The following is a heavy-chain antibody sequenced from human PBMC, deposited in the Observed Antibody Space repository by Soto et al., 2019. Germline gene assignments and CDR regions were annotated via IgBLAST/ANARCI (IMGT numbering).Heavy chain of an antibody. J-gene: IGHJ6*02. CDR1: GGSFSGYY. Sequence: TSETLSLTCAVYGGSFSGYYWSWIRQPPGKGLEWIGEINHSGSTNYNPSLKSRVTISVDTSKNQFSLKLSSVTAADTAVYYCERDRIRNYYYSSGYYSFYYYGMDVWGQGTTVTVSS. D-gene: IGHD3-22*01. V-gene: IGHV4-34*01. CDR3: ERDRIRNYYYSSGYYSFYYYGMDV. CDR2: INHSGST.